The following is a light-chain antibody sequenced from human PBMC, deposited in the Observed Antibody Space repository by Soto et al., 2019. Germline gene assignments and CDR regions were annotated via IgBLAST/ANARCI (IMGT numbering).Light chain of an antibody. Sequence: EIVVTQSPATLSVSPGERATLSCRASQSVSNNLAWYQQKPGPAPRLLIYGASTRATDIPARFSGSGSGTEFTPIISCLQSEYFVVYYCQQYNSWPLSFGGGAKVEIK. CDR1: QSVSNN. CDR3: QQYNSWPLS. CDR2: GAS. J-gene: IGKJ4*02. V-gene: IGKV3-15*01.